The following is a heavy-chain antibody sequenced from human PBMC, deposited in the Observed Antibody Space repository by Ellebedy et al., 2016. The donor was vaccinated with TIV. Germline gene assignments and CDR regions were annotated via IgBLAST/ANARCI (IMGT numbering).Heavy chain of an antibody. V-gene: IGHV4-39*07. CDR1: GGSISSSIHY. CDR3: ARGLIGVAGGLLFDW. D-gene: IGHD6-19*01. CDR2: IYYSGST. J-gene: IGHJ4*02. Sequence: SETLSLXXTVSGGSISSSIHYWGRIRQPPGKGLEWIGNIYYSGSTYYNPSLKSRVIISVDTSKNQFSLKLSSVTAADTAVYYCARGLIGVAGGLLFDWWGQGTLVAVSS.